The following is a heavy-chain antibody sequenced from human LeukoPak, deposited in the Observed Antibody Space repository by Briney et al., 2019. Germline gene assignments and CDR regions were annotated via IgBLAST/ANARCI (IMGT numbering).Heavy chain of an antibody. J-gene: IGHJ5*02. V-gene: IGHV3-43*02. Sequence: GGSLRLSCAASGFTFDDYAMHWGRQAPGKGLEWVSLISGDGGSTYYADSVKGRFAISRDNSKNSLYLQMNSLRTEDTALYYCAKDSSYCGGDCYSNWFDPWGQGTLVTISS. D-gene: IGHD2-21*02. CDR2: ISGDGGST. CDR3: AKDSSYCGGDCYSNWFDP. CDR1: GFTFDDYA.